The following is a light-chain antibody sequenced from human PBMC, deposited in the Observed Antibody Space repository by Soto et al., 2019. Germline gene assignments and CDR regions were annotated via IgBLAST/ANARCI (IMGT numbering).Light chain of an antibody. CDR3: QSYDSSLSGSV. Sequence: SVLTQPPSVSGAPRQRVTISCTGSSSNIGAGYDVHWYQQLPGTAPKLLIYGNSNRPSGVPDRFFGSKSGTSASLAITGLQAEDEADYYCQSYDSSLSGSVFGGGTKLTVL. CDR1: SSNIGAGYD. J-gene: IGLJ2*01. CDR2: GNS. V-gene: IGLV1-40*01.